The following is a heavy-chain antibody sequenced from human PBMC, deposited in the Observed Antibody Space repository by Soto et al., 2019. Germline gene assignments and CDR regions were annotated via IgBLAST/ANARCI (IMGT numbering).Heavy chain of an antibody. D-gene: IGHD3-3*01. CDR3: AKDRAEFLELFNWFDP. CDR2: ISGTGGST. CDR1: GFTFSSYA. Sequence: EVQLLESGGGLVQPGGSLRLSCAASGFTFSSYAMSWVRQAPGKGLEWVSDISGTGGSTFYADSVKGRFTISRDNSKNTLYLQMNSLRAEDTAVYYCAKDRAEFLELFNWFDPWGQGSLVTVSS. V-gene: IGHV3-23*01. J-gene: IGHJ5*02.